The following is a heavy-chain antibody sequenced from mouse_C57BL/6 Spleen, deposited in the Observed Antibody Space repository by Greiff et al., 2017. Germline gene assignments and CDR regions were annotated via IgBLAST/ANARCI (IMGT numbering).Heavy chain of an antibody. CDR3: SRITRNSNLPAY. CDR1: GFSLSTSGMG. V-gene: IGHV8-8*01. D-gene: IGHD2-5*01. J-gene: IGHJ3*01. CDR2: IWWDDDK. Sequence: QVTLKESGPGILQPSPTLSLTCSFSGFSLSTSGMGVGWIRQPSGKGLEWLAHIWWDDDKYYNPARKSRLTITKDTSKNQVILKIDNVDTADTATYYCSRITRNSNLPAYWGQGTLVTVSA.